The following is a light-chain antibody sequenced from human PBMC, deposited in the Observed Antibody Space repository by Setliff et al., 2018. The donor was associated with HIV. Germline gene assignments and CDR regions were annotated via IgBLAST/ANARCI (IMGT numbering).Light chain of an antibody. J-gene: IGKJ1*01. V-gene: IGKV3-15*01. Sequence: EIVMTQSPATLSVSPGERATLSCRASQSVSSNLAWYQQKPGQAPRLLIYDASTRATGIPARFSGSGSGTEFTLTISRLQSEDFAVYYCQQCNDWPRTSGQGTKVDIK. CDR2: DAS. CDR3: QQCNDWPRT. CDR1: QSVSSN.